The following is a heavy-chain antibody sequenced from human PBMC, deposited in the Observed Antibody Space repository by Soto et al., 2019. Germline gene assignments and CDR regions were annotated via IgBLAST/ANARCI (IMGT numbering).Heavy chain of an antibody. Sequence: QVQLQESGPGLVKPSQTLSLTCTVSGGSISSGGSYWSWIRQHSGKGLEWIGYIYYSGSTYYNPSLKSRVTVSVDTSKNQFSLKLSSVTAADTAVYYCARSGFGEPPTSFDYWGQGTLVTVSS. CDR3: ARSGFGEPPTSFDY. D-gene: IGHD3-10*01. CDR1: GGSISSGGSY. V-gene: IGHV4-31*03. CDR2: IYYSGST. J-gene: IGHJ4*02.